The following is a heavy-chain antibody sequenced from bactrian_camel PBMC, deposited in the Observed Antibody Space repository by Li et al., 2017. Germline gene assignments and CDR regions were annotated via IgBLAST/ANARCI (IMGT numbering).Heavy chain of an antibody. Sequence: VQLVESGGGTVQPGGSLRLSCAASGFTLSSYRTYWVRQAPWKGLEWVSGIYSEGGTIRYADSVKGRFTISRDNAKNTVALQMNSLKSEDTALYYCAATGDSWGGDFGHWGQGTQVTVS. J-gene: IGHJ6*01. CDR2: IYSEGGTI. CDR1: GFTLSSYR. CDR3: AATGDSWGGDFGH. V-gene: IGHV3S6*01. D-gene: IGHD5*01.